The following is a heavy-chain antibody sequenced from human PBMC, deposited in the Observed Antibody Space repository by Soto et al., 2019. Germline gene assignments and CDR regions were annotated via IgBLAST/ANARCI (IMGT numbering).Heavy chain of an antibody. Sequence: QVQLVESGGGVVQPGRSLRLSCAASGFTFSSYGMHWVRQAPGKGLEWVAVISYDGSNKYYADSVKGRFTISRDNSKNTLYLQMNSLRAEDTAVYYCAKDKARPLTDAFDIWGQGTMVTVSS. J-gene: IGHJ3*02. CDR2: ISYDGSNK. D-gene: IGHD3-16*01. V-gene: IGHV3-30*18. CDR1: GFTFSSYG. CDR3: AKDKARPLTDAFDI.